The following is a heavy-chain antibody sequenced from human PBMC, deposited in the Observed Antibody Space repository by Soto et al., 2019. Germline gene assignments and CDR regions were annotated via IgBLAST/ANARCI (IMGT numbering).Heavy chain of an antibody. CDR2: ITTYNGNT. CDR1: RYIFTNYG. J-gene: IGHJ6*02. V-gene: IGHV1-18*01. Sequence: QVQVVQSGVEVREPGASVKVACKAVRYIFTNYGVSWVRQAPGQGLEWMGWITTYNGNTEYAQKFQGRGTMTTDASTSTAYMELGSLRSDDTAIYYCARALTGYGMDVWGQGTTVTVSS. CDR3: ARALTGYGMDV.